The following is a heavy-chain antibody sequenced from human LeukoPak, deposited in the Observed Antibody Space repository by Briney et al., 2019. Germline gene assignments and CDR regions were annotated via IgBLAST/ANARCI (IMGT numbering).Heavy chain of an antibody. Sequence: ASVNVSCKTSGYTFTSYGISWVRQAPGQGLEWMGWINAYKGNTNYARKLQGRVTMTTDTSTSTAYMELRSLRSDDTAVYYCARREQQLALFDYWGQGTLVTVSS. V-gene: IGHV1-18*01. J-gene: IGHJ4*02. D-gene: IGHD6-13*01. CDR2: INAYKGNT. CDR3: ARREQQLALFDY. CDR1: GYTFTSYG.